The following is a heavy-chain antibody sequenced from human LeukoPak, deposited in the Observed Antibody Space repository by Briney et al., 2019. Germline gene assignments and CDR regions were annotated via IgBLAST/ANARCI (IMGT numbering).Heavy chain of an antibody. V-gene: IGHV3-48*01. D-gene: IGHD3-3*01. CDR1: GFTLSSYS. Sequence: PGGSLRLSCAASGFTLSSYSMNWVRQAPGKGLEWVSFISSSSSPIYYADSVKGRFTISRDNAKNSLYLQMNSLRAEDTAVYYCAKDVGVTIFGVVIISYAFDIWGQGTMVTVSS. J-gene: IGHJ3*02. CDR2: ISSSSSPI. CDR3: AKDVGVTIFGVVIISYAFDI.